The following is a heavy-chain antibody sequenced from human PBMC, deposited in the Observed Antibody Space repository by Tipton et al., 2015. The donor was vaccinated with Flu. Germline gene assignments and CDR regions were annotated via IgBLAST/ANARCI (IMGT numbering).Heavy chain of an antibody. CDR1: GYIFSNYW. V-gene: IGHV5-51*01. D-gene: IGHD4/OR15-4a*01. CDR3: ARHADGYDYGYRNGMDL. Sequence: QLVQSGREVKKPGESLRISCKGSGYIFSNYWLAWVRQVPGRGLEWMGIIYPGDSDTRYNAPFQGQVTISADKSTTTAYLQWSSLRASDSATYYCARHADGYDYGYRNGMDLWGQGTTVIVSS. CDR2: IYPGDSDT. J-gene: IGHJ6*02.